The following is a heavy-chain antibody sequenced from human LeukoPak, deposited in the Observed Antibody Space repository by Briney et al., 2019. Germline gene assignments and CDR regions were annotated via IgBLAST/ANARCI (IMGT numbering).Heavy chain of an antibody. V-gene: IGHV3-48*01. CDR3: ARGRRYCSGGSCYSSRAFDL. Sequence: GGSLRLSCAASGLTFSNYNMNWVRRAPGKGLEWVSHISRDSRTIYYSVSVKGRFTISRDNAKNSQYLQMNSLRAEDTAVYYCARGRRYCSGGSCYSSRAFDLWGQGTMVTVSS. CDR1: GLTFSNYN. CDR2: ISRDSRTI. J-gene: IGHJ3*01. D-gene: IGHD2-15*01.